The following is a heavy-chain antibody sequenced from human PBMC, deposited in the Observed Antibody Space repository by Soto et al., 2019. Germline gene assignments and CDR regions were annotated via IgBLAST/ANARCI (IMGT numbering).Heavy chain of an antibody. D-gene: IGHD1-26*01. CDR2: FYSGGST. J-gene: IGHJ4*02. CDR3: ATERAGGNPLDY. V-gene: IGHV3-53*01. Sequence: GGSLRLSCAASGFTVSSNHMNWVRQAPGKGLEWVSVFYSGGSTYYSDSVKGRFTISRDNSKNTLYLQMNSLRSDDTAVYYCATERAGGNPLDYWSQGTLVTVSS. CDR1: GFTVSSNH.